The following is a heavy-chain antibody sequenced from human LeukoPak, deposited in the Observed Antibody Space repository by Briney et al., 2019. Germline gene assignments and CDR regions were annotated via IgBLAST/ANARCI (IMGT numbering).Heavy chain of an antibody. D-gene: IGHD2-15*01. V-gene: IGHV4-59*08. CDR2: IHYTGDS. CDR1: GASISSSY. CDR3: ARHLSASPFDY. J-gene: IGHJ4*02. Sequence: SETLSLTCTVSGASISSSYWSWIRQPPGKGLEWIGYIHYTGDSNYIPSLKSRVAISLDASKNQISLKLRSVTAADTAVYYCARHLSASPFDYWGLGTLVTVSS.